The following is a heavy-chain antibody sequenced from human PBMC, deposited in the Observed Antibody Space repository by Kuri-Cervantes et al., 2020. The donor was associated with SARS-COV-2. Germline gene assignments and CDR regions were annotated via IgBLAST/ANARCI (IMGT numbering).Heavy chain of an antibody. CDR3: ARGLVPAAVPPDTVPRALYGMDV. D-gene: IGHD2-2*01. CDR2: IYHSGST. Sequence: LRLSCAVSGGSISSGGYSWSWIRQPPGKGLEWIGYIYHSGSTYYNPSLKSRVTISVDRSKNQFSLKLSSVTAADTAVYYCARGLVPAAVPPDTVPRALYGMDVWGQGTTVTVSS. CDR1: GGSISSGGYS. V-gene: IGHV4-30-2*01. J-gene: IGHJ6*02.